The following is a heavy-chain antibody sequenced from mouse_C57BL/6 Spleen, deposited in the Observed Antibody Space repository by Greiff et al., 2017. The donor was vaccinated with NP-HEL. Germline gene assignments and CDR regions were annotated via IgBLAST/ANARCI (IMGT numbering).Heavy chain of an antibody. V-gene: IGHV1-50*01. Sequence: QVQLQQPGAELVKPGASVKLSCKASGYTFTSYWMQWVKQRPGQGLEWIGEIDPSDSYTNYSQKFKGKATLTVDTSSSTAYMQLSSLTSEDSAVYYCARRGVLYGNYRDFDYWGQGTTLTVSS. CDR2: IDPSDSYT. D-gene: IGHD2-10*02. CDR1: GYTFTSYW. CDR3: ARRGVLYGNYRDFDY. J-gene: IGHJ2*01.